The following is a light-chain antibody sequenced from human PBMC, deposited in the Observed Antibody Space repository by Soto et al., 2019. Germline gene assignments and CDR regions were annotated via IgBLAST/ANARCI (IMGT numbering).Light chain of an antibody. J-gene: IGLJ1*01. CDR1: ALPKKY. V-gene: IGLV3-25*02. Sequence: SYELTQPPSVSVSPGQTARITCSGDALPKKYAYWYQQKPGQAPVLLIYKDNERPSGIPERFSGSRSGTTVTLTISGVQAEDEADYYCQSADSSGTYVFGSGTKLTVL. CDR2: KDN. CDR3: QSADSSGTYV.